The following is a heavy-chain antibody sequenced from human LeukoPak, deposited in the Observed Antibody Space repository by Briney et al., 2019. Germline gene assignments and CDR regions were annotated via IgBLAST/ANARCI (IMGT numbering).Heavy chain of an antibody. CDR1: GFTFSSYA. CDR3: AKEGLSPVDV. V-gene: IGHV3-30*04. J-gene: IGHJ6*04. Sequence: GGSLRLSCAASGFTFSSYAMHWVRQAPGKGLEWVSVILYGAGKKHYADSMKGRFTISRDNSKNTLYPQMNSLRAEDTAVYYCAKEGLSPVDVWGKGTTVTVSS. CDR2: ILYGAGKK.